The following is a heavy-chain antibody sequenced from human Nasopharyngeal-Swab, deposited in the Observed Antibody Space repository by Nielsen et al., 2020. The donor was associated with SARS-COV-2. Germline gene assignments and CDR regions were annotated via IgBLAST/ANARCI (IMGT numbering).Heavy chain of an antibody. D-gene: IGHD5-12*01. J-gene: IGHJ6*02. CDR2: IKQEGSEK. CDR1: GFTFSSYW. Sequence: AGSLRLSCAASGFTFSSYWMSWVRQAPGQGMEWVANIKQEGSEKYYVDSVKGRFTTSRDNAKNTVNLQMNSLRVEDTAIYYCAKDRDSGDDSDDYHHYYGMDVWGQGTTVTVFS. CDR3: AKDRDSGDDSDDYHHYYGMDV. V-gene: IGHV3-7*03.